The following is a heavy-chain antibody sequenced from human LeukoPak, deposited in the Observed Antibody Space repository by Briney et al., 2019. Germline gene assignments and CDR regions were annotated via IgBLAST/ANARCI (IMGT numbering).Heavy chain of an antibody. CDR2: SYYSGST. Sequence: PSETLSFTCTASGGSISSSSYYWGWIRQPPGKGLEWIGSSYYSGSTYYIPSFKGRVTISVDTSKNRFSLKLSSVTASDTAVYYCGRHQGISDDGWGQGTLVTVAS. V-gene: IGHV4-39*01. J-gene: IGHJ4*02. CDR1: GGSISSSSYY. CDR3: GRHQGISDDG.